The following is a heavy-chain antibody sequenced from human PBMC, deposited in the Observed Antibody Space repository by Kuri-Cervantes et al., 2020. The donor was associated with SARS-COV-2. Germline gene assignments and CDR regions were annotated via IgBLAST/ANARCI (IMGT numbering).Heavy chain of an antibody. J-gene: IGHJ6*02. CDR3: ARAPTTVVYYYYYGMDV. V-gene: IGHV1-69*04. CDR1: GGTFSSYA. CDR2: IIPILGIA. Sequence: GGSLRLSCKASGGTFSSYAISWVRQAPGQGLEWMGRIIPILGIANYAQKFQGRVTITADKSTSTAYMELSSLRSEDTAVYYCARAPTTVVYYYYYGMDVWGQGTTVTVSS. D-gene: IGHD4-23*01.